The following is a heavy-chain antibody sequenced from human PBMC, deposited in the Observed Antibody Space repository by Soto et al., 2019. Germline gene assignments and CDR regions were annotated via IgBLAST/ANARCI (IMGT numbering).Heavy chain of an antibody. V-gene: IGHV1-3*01. CDR2: INAGNGNT. Sequence: QVQLVQSGAEVKKPGASVKVSCKASGYTFTSYAMHWVRQAPGQRLEWMGWINAGNGNTKYSQKFQGRVTITRDTSASTAYMELSSLRSEDTAVYYCARGRIRKSKLGPHYYYYGMDVWGQGTTVTVSS. CDR1: GYTFTSYA. J-gene: IGHJ6*02. CDR3: ARGRIRKSKLGPHYYYYGMDV. D-gene: IGHD1-7*01.